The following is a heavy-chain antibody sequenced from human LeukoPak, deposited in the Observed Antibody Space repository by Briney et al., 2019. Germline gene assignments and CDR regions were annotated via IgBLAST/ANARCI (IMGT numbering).Heavy chain of an antibody. CDR1: GFTFSIYA. D-gene: IGHD3-9*01. CDR2: ISYDGSNK. V-gene: IGHV3-30-3*01. Sequence: PGRSLRLSWAASGFTFSIYAMHWVRQAPGKGLEWVAVISYDGSNKYYADSVKGRFTISRDNSKNTLYPQMNSLRAEDTAVYYCARDPGYFDGFDYWGQGTLVTVSS. CDR3: ARDPGYFDGFDY. J-gene: IGHJ4*02.